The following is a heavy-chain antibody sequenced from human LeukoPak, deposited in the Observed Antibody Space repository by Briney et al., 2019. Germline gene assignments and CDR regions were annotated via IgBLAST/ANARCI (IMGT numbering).Heavy chain of an antibody. V-gene: IGHV4-59*08. Sequence: SETLSLTCTISGGSISTYYWSWIRQSPGQGLEWIGYIYYSGSSSYSPALESRVTISVDTSKNQFSLKLSSVTAADAAMYYCARLTLGYCSGGTCEHFDNWGQGTLVTVSS. CDR2: IYYSGSS. CDR3: ARLTLGYCSGGTCEHFDN. CDR1: GGSISTYY. D-gene: IGHD2-15*01. J-gene: IGHJ4*02.